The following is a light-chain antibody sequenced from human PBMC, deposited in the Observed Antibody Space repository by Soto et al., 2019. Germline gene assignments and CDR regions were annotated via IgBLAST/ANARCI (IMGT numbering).Light chain of an antibody. CDR1: QSFSSSY. J-gene: IGKJ3*01. V-gene: IGKV3-20*01. Sequence: EIVLTQSPGTLSLSPGEGATLSCRASQSFSSSYLAWYQQKPGQAPRLLIYGASSRATEIPDRLSGSGSGTDVTLTISRLEPEDFAVYYCQQYGSSPFTFGPGTKVDIK. CDR3: QQYGSSPFT. CDR2: GAS.